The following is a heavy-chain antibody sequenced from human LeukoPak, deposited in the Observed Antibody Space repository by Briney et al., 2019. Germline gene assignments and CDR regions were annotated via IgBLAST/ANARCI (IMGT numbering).Heavy chain of an antibody. D-gene: IGHD2-21*01. Sequence: PSETLSLTCAVYGGSFSGYYWSWIRRPPGKGLEWIGEIKHTRRTTYNPSLKSRVSISLDTSKNGFSLRLKSVTAADTAVYYCVAAQLIGSEHWGQGTLVTVSS. CDR2: IKHTRRT. CDR3: VAAQLIGSEH. CDR1: GGSFSGYY. V-gene: IGHV4-34*01. J-gene: IGHJ4*02.